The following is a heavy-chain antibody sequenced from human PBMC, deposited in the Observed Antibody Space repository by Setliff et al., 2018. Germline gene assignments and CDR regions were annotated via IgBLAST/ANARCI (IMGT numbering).Heavy chain of an antibody. D-gene: IGHD3-3*01. Sequence: PGGSLRLSCAASGFTFSSYSMNWVRQAPGKGLEWVSTINWDGRSTGYSDSVKGRFTISRDNAKNTLYLQLNSLRGEDTALYHCARQTIFGSDAFDIWGQGTMVTVSS. CDR1: GFTFSSYS. CDR2: INWDGRST. J-gene: IGHJ3*02. CDR3: ARQTIFGSDAFDI. V-gene: IGHV3-20*01.